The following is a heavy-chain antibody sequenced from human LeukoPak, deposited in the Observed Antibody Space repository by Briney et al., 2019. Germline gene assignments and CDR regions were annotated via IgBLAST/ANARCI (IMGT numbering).Heavy chain of an antibody. J-gene: IGHJ4*02. D-gene: IGHD4-17*01. CDR1: GFTFSNYS. V-gene: IGHV3-48*04. Sequence: GGSLRLSCAASGFTFSNYSMNWVRQAPGKGLEWVLYISSSGSTIYYGDSVKGRFTISRDNAKNSLYLQMNSLRAEDTAVYYCARGLGSDYGDLFDYWGQGTLVTVSS. CDR2: ISSSGSTI. CDR3: ARGLGSDYGDLFDY.